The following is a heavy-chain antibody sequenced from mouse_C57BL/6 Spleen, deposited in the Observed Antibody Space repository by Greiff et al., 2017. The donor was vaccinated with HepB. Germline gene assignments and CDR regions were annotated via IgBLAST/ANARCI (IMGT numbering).Heavy chain of an antibody. CDR2: ISDGGSYT. J-gene: IGHJ4*01. V-gene: IGHV5-4*01. D-gene: IGHD1-1*01. CDR3: ARYVFITTVVAQGYARDF. Sequence: EVQVVESGGGLVKPGGSLKLSCAASGFTFSSYAMSWVRQTPEKRLEWVATISDGGSYTYYPDNVKGRFTISRDNAKNSLYRQMRHLKSEDTAMYYWARYVFITTVVAQGYARDFWGQGTSVTVSA. CDR1: GFTFSSYA.